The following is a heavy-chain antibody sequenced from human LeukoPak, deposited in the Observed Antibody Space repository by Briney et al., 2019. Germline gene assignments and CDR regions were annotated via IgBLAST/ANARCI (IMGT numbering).Heavy chain of an antibody. D-gene: IGHD2-15*01. J-gene: IGHJ4*02. CDR3: ARGGGRDFDY. Sequence: SETLSLTCAVYGGSFSGYYWSWTRQPPGKGLEWTGEINHSGSTNYNPSLKSRVTISVDTSKNQFSLKVSSVTAADTAVYYCARGGGRDFDYWGQGTLVTVSS. CDR2: INHSGST. CDR1: GGSFSGYY. V-gene: IGHV4-34*01.